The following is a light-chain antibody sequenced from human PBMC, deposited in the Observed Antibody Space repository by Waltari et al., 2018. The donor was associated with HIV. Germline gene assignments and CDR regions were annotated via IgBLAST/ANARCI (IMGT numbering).Light chain of an antibody. V-gene: IGLV3-19*01. J-gene: IGLJ3*02. CDR1: SLRTYY. CDR3: KSRGSDVNHLV. Sequence: SSELTQDPAVSVALGQTVRITCQGDSLRTYYASWYQQKPGQAPVLVIYGKNNRPSGIPDRFSGSDSGNTATLTITGAQAEDEADYYCKSRGSDVNHLVFGGGTHLTVL. CDR2: GKN.